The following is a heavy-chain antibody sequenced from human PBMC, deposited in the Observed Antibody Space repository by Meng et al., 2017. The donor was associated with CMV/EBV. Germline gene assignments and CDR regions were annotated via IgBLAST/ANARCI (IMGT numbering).Heavy chain of an antibody. CDR1: GGSFSGYY. V-gene: IGHV4-34*01. D-gene: IGHD3-16*02. Sequence: SETLSLTCAVYGGSFSGYYWSWIRQPPGKGLEWIGEINHSGSTNYNPSLKSRVTISVDTSKNQFSLKLSSVTAADTAVYCCARRRRDYVWGGYREYNWFDPWGQGTLVTSPQ. CDR2: INHSGST. CDR3: ARRRRDYVWGGYREYNWFDP. J-gene: IGHJ5*02.